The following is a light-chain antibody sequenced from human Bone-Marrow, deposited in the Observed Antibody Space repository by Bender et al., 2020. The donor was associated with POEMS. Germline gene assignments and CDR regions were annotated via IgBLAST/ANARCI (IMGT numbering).Light chain of an antibody. CDR1: SSNIGNNY. CDR2: GNS. V-gene: IGLV1-47*02. CDR3: VAWDASLNGWV. Sequence: QSVLTQPPSVSAAPGQKVTISCSGSSSNIGNNYVSWYQQLPGTAPKLLIYGNSIRPSGVPDRFSGSKSGTSASLAITGLQSDDEAIYFCVAWDASLNGWVFGGGTKLTVL. J-gene: IGLJ3*02.